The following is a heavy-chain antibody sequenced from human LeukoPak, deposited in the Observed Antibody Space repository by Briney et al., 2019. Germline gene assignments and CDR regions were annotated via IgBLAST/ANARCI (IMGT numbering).Heavy chain of an antibody. Sequence: GASVKVSCKVSGYTLTELSMHWVRQAPGQGLEWMGIINPSGGSTSYAQKFQGRVTMTRDTSTSTVYMELSSLRSEDTAVYYCARDWSGSLWSGPRDLPNDYWGQGTLVTVSS. CDR3: ARDWSGSLWSGPRDLPNDY. J-gene: IGHJ4*02. D-gene: IGHD1-26*01. V-gene: IGHV1-46*01. CDR1: GYTLTELS. CDR2: INPSGGST.